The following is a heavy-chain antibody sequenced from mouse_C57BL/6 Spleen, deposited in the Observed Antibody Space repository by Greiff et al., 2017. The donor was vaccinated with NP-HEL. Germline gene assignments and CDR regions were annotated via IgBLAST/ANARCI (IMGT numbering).Heavy chain of an antibody. CDR3: TFYDGYYPFAY. J-gene: IGHJ3*01. Sequence: QVQLKQSGAELVRPGASVTLSCKASGYTFTDYEMHWVKQTPVHGLEWIGAIDPETGGTAYNQKFKGKAILTADKSSSTAYMELRSLTSEDSAVYYCTFYDGYYPFAYWGQGTLVTVSA. CDR1: GYTFTDYE. D-gene: IGHD2-3*01. CDR2: IDPETGGT. V-gene: IGHV1-15*01.